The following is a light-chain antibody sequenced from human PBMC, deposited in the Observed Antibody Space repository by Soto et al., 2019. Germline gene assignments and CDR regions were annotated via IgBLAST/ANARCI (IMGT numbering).Light chain of an antibody. J-gene: IGKJ5*01. CDR3: QQYYSYPPIT. CDR1: QDISDY. CDR2: AAS. Sequence: DIQLTQSPSFLSASVGDRVTITCRASQDISDYLAWYQQRPGKAPKLLIYAASTLQSGVPSRFSGSGSETDFTLTISSLQPEDFATYYCQQYYSYPPITFGQGTRLEIK. V-gene: IGKV1-9*01.